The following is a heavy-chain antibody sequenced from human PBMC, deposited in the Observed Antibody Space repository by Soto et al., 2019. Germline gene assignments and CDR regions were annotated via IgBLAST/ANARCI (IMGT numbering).Heavy chain of an antibody. Sequence: QVQLVESGGGVVQPGRSLRLSCAASGFTFSSYGMHWVRQAPGKGLEWVAVISYDGSNKYYADSVKGRFTISRDNSKNTLYLQMNSLRAEDTAVYYCATAYRIVVVTAPYDYWGQGTLVTVSS. CDR3: ATAYRIVVVTAPYDY. CDR2: ISYDGSNK. D-gene: IGHD2-21*02. V-gene: IGHV3-30*03. J-gene: IGHJ4*02. CDR1: GFTFSSYG.